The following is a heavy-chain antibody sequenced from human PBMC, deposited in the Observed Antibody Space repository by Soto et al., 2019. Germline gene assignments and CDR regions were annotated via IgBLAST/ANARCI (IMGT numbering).Heavy chain of an antibody. Sequence: ASVKVSCKASGYTFTSYAMHWVRQAPGQRLEWMGWINAGNGNTKYSQKFQGRVTITRGTSASTAYMELSSLRSEDTVVYYCARDRKTMVRGVMSWFDPWGQGTLVTVSS. V-gene: IGHV1-3*01. CDR3: ARDRKTMVRGVMSWFDP. D-gene: IGHD3-10*01. CDR1: GYTFTSYA. J-gene: IGHJ5*02. CDR2: INAGNGNT.